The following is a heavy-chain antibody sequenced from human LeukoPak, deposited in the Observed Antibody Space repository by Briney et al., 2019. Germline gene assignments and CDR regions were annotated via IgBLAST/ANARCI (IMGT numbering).Heavy chain of an antibody. CDR1: GFTFSSFE. D-gene: IGHD6-19*01. Sequence: GGSLRLSCAASGFTFSSFEMNWVRQAPGKGLECVSYISSSGSTIYYADSVRGRFTISRDNAKNSLYLEMNSLRAEDTAVYYCARGPIAVAGTPSIYQHWGQGTLVTVSS. CDR3: ARGPIAVAGTPSIYQH. J-gene: IGHJ1*01. V-gene: IGHV3-48*03. CDR2: ISSSGSTI.